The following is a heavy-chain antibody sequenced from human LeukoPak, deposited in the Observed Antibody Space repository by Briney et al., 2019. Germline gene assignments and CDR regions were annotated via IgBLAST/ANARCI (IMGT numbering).Heavy chain of an antibody. D-gene: IGHD6-19*01. CDR2: INHSGST. Sequence: SETLSLTCAVYGGSFSGYYWSWIRQPPGKGRGWIGEINHSGSTNYNPTLKSRVTISVDTSKNQFSLKLSSVTAADTAVYYCASGPGYSSGWYDYWGQGTLVTVSS. CDR3: ASGPGYSSGWYDY. CDR1: GGSFSGYY. V-gene: IGHV4-34*01. J-gene: IGHJ4*02.